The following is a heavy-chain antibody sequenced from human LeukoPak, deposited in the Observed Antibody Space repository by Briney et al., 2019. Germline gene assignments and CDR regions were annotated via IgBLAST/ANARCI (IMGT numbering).Heavy chain of an antibody. J-gene: IGHJ4*02. CDR2: IYSSGTT. CDR3: ARGGPKGVSLFDY. Sequence: SETLSLTCTVSGGSISRYYWSWIRQPPGKELEWIGYIYSSGTTNYNPSLKSRVTISVDTSKNQFSLNLNSVTATDTAVYYCARGGPKGVSLFDYWGQGTLVTVSS. CDR1: GGSISRYY. D-gene: IGHD6-13*01. V-gene: IGHV4-59*08.